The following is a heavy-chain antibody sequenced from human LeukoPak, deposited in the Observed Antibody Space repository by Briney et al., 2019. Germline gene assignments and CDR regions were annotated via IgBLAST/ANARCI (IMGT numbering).Heavy chain of an antibody. CDR2: INAGSGNT. D-gene: IGHD2-8*01. CDR3: ARGRAGGVYFNWFDP. CDR1: GYTFTSYA. V-gene: IGHV1-3*01. Sequence: VASVKVSCKASGYTFTSYAMHWVRQAPGQRLEWMGWINAGSGNTKYSQKFQGRVTITRDTSASTAYMELSSLRSEDTAVYYCARGRAGGVYFNWFDPWGQGTLVTVSS. J-gene: IGHJ5*02.